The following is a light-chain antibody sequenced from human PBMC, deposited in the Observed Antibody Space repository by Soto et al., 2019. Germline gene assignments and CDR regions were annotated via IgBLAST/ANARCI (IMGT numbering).Light chain of an antibody. CDR3: QQYGNSPFT. CDR2: GIS. J-gene: IGKJ5*01. V-gene: IGKV3-20*01. CDR1: EKIYSAY. Sequence: EIVLTHSPVTLSLSPCERATLSSRASEKIYSAYLGWYQQKPGQSPRLLMYGISSRATGIPDRFSGTGSETDFTLTISGLESEDSAVYFCQQYGNSPFTFGQGTRLEIK.